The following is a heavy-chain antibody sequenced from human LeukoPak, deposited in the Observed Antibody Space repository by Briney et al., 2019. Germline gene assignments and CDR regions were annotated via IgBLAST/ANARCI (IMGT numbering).Heavy chain of an antibody. D-gene: IGHD1-26*01. J-gene: IGHJ4*02. CDR3: AKKGATTGDFDY. Sequence: GGSLRLSCAASGFTLSNFLMTWVRQAPGKGPEWVSAISGSGGDTYYADSVKGRFTISRDNSKNTLYLQMNSLRAEDTAVYYCAKKGATTGDFDYWGQGTLVTASS. V-gene: IGHV3-23*01. CDR1: GFTLSNFL. CDR2: ISGSGGDT.